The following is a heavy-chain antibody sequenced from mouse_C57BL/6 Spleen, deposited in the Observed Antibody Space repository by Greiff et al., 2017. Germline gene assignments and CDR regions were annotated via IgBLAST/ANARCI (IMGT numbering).Heavy chain of an antibody. CDR2: INPYNGGT. D-gene: IGHD2-1*01. CDR3: ARRGKYGTYYAMDY. Sequence: VQLQQSGPVLVKPGASVKMSCKASGYTFTDYYMNWVKQSHGKSLEWIGVINPYNGGTSYNQKFKGKATLTVDKSSSTAYMELNSLTSEDSAVYYCARRGKYGTYYAMDYWGQGTSVTVSS. CDR1: GYTFTDYY. V-gene: IGHV1-19*01. J-gene: IGHJ4*01.